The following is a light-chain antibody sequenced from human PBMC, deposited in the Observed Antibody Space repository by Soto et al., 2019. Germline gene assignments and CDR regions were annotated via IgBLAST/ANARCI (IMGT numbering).Light chain of an antibody. CDR2: DAS. Sequence: EIVLTQSPATLSLSPGERATLSCRASQSVSSYLAWYQQKPGQAPRLLIYDASNRATGIPARFSGSGSGTDLTLTISSLEPEDFAVYYCQQRSNWPLFGQGTKVEIK. J-gene: IGKJ1*01. V-gene: IGKV3-11*01. CDR3: QQRSNWPL. CDR1: QSVSSY.